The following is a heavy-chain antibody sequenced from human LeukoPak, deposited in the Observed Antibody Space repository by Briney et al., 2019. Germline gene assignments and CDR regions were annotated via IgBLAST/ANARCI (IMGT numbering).Heavy chain of an antibody. CDR3: ASGPSRCSSTSCYARLGYFQH. CDR1: GGTFSSYA. CDR2: IIPIFGTA. J-gene: IGHJ1*01. V-gene: IGHV1-69*01. Sequence: SVKVSCKASGGTFSSYAISWVRQAPGQGLEWMGGIIPIFGTANYAQKFQGRVTITADESTSTAYMELSSLRSEDTAVYCWASGPSRCSSTSCYARLGYFQHWGQGTLVTVSS. D-gene: IGHD2-2*01.